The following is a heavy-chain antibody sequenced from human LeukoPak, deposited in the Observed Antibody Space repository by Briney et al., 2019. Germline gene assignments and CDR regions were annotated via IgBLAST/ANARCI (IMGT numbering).Heavy chain of an antibody. J-gene: IGHJ3*02. CDR1: GYTFTGYY. CDR3: AGEDNSSGYRPFDI. D-gene: IGHD3-22*01. Sequence: ASVKVSCKASGYTFTGYYIHWVRQAPGQGLEWMGRINPDNGGTNYAQKFQGRVTMTRDMSMSTAYMELSRLRSDDTAVYYCAGEDNSSGYRPFDIWGQGTMVTVPS. V-gene: IGHV1-2*06. CDR2: INPDNGGT.